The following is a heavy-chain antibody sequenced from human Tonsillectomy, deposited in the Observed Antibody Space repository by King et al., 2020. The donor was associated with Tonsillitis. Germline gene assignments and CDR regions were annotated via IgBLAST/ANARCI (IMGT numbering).Heavy chain of an antibody. CDR3: TRGGSGFSYH. J-gene: IGHJ5*02. V-gene: IGHV3-74*01. Sequence: VQLVESGGGLVQPGGSLRLSCAGSGFTFSSYWMHWVRQAPGKGLVWVSRINSDGSTTSNADSVKGRFTISRDNAKNTLYLQMNSLRAEDTAVYYCTRGGSGFSYHWGQGTLVPSPQ. D-gene: IGHD5-18*01. CDR1: GFTFSSYW. CDR2: INSDGSTT.